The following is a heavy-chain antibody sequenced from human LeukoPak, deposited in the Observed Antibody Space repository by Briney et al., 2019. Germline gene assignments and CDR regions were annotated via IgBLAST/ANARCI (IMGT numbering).Heavy chain of an antibody. Sequence: PGGSLRLSCAASGFTFSSYAMSWVRQAPGKGLQCVSAISGSGGSTYYAGSVKGRFTISRDSSKNTLYLQMNSLRAEDTAVYYCAKGLLGYCSGGSCYPIDYWGQGTLVTVSS. D-gene: IGHD2-15*01. CDR2: ISGSGGST. V-gene: IGHV3-23*01. CDR1: GFTFSSYA. J-gene: IGHJ4*02. CDR3: AKGLLGYCSGGSCYPIDY.